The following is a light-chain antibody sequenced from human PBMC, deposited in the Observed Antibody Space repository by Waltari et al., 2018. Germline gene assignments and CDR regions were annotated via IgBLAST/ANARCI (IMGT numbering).Light chain of an antibody. CDR3: QQYYRTLRT. V-gene: IGKV4-1*01. Sequence: DIVMTQSPDSLAVSLGERATINCKSSQSVLYSSNNKNYLAWYQQKPGQPPKLLIYWASTRESGVPDRFSGSGSGTDFTLTISSLQAEDAAVYYCQQYYRTLRTFGQGTKLEIK. J-gene: IGKJ2*01. CDR2: WAS. CDR1: QSVLYSSNNKNY.